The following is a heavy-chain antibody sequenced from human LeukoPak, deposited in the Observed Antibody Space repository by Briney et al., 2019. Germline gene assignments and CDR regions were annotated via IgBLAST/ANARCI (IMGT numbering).Heavy chain of an antibody. J-gene: IGHJ4*02. D-gene: IGHD6-6*01. V-gene: IGHV3-30*02. Sequence: GGSLRLSCAASGFTFSSYAMSWVRQAPGKGLEWVAFIRYDGSNKYYEDSVKGRFTISRDNSKSTLYLQMNSLRAEDTAVYYCAKGEYNSSPFDYWGQGTLVTVSS. CDR2: IRYDGSNK. CDR3: AKGEYNSSPFDY. CDR1: GFTFSSYA.